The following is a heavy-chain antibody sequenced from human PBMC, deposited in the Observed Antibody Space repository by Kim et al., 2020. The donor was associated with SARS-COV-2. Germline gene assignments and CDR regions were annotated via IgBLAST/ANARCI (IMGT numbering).Heavy chain of an antibody. D-gene: IGHD2-21*02. CDR3: AREEGVVTAETNWFDP. Sequence: SLKSRVTISVDTSKNQFSLKLSSVTAADTAVYYCAREEGVVTAETNWFDPWGQGTLVTVSS. J-gene: IGHJ5*02. V-gene: IGHV4-59*01.